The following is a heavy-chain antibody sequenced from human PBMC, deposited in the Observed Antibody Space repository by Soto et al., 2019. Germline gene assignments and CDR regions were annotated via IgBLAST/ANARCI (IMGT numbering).Heavy chain of an antibody. Sequence: SETLSLTCTVSGGSISSYYWSWIRQPPGKGLEWIGYIYYSGSTNYNPSLKSRVTISVDTSKNQFSLKLSSVTAADTAVYYCARETSSGGIDYWGQGTLVTVYS. CDR1: GGSISSYY. CDR3: ARETSSGGIDY. V-gene: IGHV4-59*01. D-gene: IGHD6-25*01. CDR2: IYYSGST. J-gene: IGHJ4*02.